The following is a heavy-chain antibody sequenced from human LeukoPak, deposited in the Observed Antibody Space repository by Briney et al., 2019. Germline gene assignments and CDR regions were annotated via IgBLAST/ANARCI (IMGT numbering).Heavy chain of an antibody. V-gene: IGHV3-11*01. CDR1: GFTFSDYY. D-gene: IGHD3-9*01. J-gene: IGHJ4*02. CDR3: ARSTSRGRYLDWPTEFDY. Sequence: PGGSLRLSCAASGFTFSDYYMSWIRQAPGKGLEWVSYISSSGSTIYYADSVKGRFTISRDNAKNSLYLQMNSLRAEDTAVYYCARSTSRGRYLDWPTEFDYWGQGTLVTVSS. CDR2: ISSSGSTI.